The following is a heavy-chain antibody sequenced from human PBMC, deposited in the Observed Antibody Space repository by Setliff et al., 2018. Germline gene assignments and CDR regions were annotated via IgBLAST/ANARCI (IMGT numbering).Heavy chain of an antibody. V-gene: IGHV4-34*01. CDR1: GGSFSSFY. J-gene: IGHJ6*02. D-gene: IGHD6-19*01. Sequence: TLSLTCAVYGGSFSSFYWSWIRQPPGKGLEWIGEINHSGTTNYNPSLKSRVTISVDTSKKQFSLKLSSVTAADTAVYYCARGPDLTAVGNEYFYGLDVWGRGATVTVSS. CDR2: INHSGTT. CDR3: ARGPDLTAVGNEYFYGLDV.